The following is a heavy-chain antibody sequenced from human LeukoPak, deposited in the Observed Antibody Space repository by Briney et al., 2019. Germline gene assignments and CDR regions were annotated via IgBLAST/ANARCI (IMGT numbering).Heavy chain of an antibody. V-gene: IGHV1-8*01. CDR3: ARGYILTGYTTMIDAFDI. D-gene: IGHD3-9*01. J-gene: IGHJ3*02. CDR2: MNPNSGNT. Sequence: GASVKVSCKASGYTFTSYDINWVRQATGQGLEWMGWMNPNSGNTGYAQKFQGRVTMTRSTSISTAYMELSSLRSEDTAAYSCARGYILTGYTTMIDAFDIWGQGTMVTVSS. CDR1: GYTFTSYD.